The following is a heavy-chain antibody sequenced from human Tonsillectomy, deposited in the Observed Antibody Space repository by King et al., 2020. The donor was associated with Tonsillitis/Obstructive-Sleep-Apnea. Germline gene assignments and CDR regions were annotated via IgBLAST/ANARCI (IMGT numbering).Heavy chain of an antibody. V-gene: IGHV3-23*04. D-gene: IGHD3-3*01. J-gene: IGHJ4*02. CDR1: GFTFSSYA. CDR3: AKAPHYDFWSGYPSYYFDY. Sequence: VQLVESGGGLVQPGGSLRLSCAASGFTFSSYAMSWVRQAPGKGLEWVSAISGSGGSTYYADSVKGRFTISRDNSKNKLYLQMNSLRAEDTAVYYCAKAPHYDFWSGYPSYYFDYWGQGTLVTVSS. CDR2: ISGSGGST.